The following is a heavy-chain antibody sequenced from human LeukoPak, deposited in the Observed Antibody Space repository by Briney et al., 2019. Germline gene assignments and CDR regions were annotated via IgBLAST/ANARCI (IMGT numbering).Heavy chain of an antibody. Sequence: SETLSLTCTVSGGSISSYYWSWIRQPPGKGLEWIGYIYYSGSTNYNPSLKSRVTISIDTSKNQFSLKLNSVSAADTAVYYCARVVAAAGNNWFDPWGQGTLVTVSS. V-gene: IGHV4-59*12. J-gene: IGHJ5*02. CDR2: IYYSGST. CDR1: GGSISSYY. CDR3: ARVVAAAGNNWFDP. D-gene: IGHD6-13*01.